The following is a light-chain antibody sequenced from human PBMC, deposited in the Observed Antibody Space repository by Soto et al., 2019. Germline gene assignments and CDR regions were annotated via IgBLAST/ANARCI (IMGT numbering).Light chain of an antibody. CDR1: SSDVGGYNY. J-gene: IGLJ1*01. CDR3: SSYTSSSTLSYV. CDR2: EVS. Sequence: LTQPASVSGSPGQSITISCTGTSSDVGGYNYVSWYQQHPGKALKLMIYEVSNRPSGVSNRFSGSKSGNTASLTISGLQAEDEADYYCSSYTSSSTLSYVFGTGTKVTVL. V-gene: IGLV2-14*01.